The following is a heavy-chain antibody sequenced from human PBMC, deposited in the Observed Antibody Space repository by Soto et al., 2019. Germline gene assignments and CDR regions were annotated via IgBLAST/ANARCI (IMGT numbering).Heavy chain of an antibody. CDR2: IYYSGST. CDR1: YGTIIDLGYL. J-gene: IGHJ5*02. CDR3: ARDPHWGARYNWFDP. Sequence: TVSYGTIIDLGYLRSIKRKTPGKGLEWIGYIYYSGSTYYNPSLKSRVTISVDTSKNQFSLKLSSVTPEDTAVYYCARDPHWGARYNWFDPWGQGTLVTVSS. D-gene: IGHD7-27*01. V-gene: IGHV4-30-4*01.